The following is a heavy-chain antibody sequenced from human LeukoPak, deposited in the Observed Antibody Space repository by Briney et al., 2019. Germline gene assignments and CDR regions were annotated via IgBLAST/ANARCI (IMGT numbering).Heavy chain of an antibody. Sequence: GGSLRLSCAGSGFIFSNGWLSWVRLAPGKGLEWVGRIKSWTTGGTIDYAAPVKGRFTISRDDSKNTLYLQMNSLRTEDTAVYYCATGSPMLDYWGQGTLVTVSS. CDR3: ATGSPMLDY. V-gene: IGHV3-15*01. CDR2: IKSWTTGGTI. CDR1: GFIFSNGW. J-gene: IGHJ4*02.